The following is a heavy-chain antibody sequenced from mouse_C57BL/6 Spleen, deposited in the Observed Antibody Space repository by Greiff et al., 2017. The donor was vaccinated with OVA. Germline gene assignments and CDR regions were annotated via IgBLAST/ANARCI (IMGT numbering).Heavy chain of an antibody. Sequence: VQLQQSGAELVRPGASVTLSCKASGYTFTDDEMHWVKQTPVHGLEWIGAIDPETGGNAYNQKFKGKAILTADKSSSTSYMELRSLTYEDSAVYYCTRRGFHYWYFDVWGTGTTVTVSS. CDR1: GYTFTDDE. CDR3: TRRGFHYWYFDV. V-gene: IGHV1-15*01. CDR2: IDPETGGN. J-gene: IGHJ1*03.